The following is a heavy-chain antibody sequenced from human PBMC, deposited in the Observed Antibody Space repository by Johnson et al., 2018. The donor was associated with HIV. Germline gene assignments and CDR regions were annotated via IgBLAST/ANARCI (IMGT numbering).Heavy chain of an antibody. V-gene: IGHV3-30-3*01. Sequence: QVQLVESGGGVVQPGGSLRLSCAASGFTFSSYAMHWVRQAPGKGLEWVAVISYDGSNKYYADSVKGRFTISRDNSKNTLYLQMNSLRAEDTAVYYCARAYYYGAGSYYRGAFDIWGQGTMVTVSS. D-gene: IGHD3-10*01. CDR1: GFTFSSYA. CDR3: ARAYYYGAGSYYRGAFDI. J-gene: IGHJ3*02. CDR2: ISYDGSNK.